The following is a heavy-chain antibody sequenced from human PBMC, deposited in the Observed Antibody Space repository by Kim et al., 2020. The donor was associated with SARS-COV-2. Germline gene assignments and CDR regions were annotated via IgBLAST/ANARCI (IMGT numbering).Heavy chain of an antibody. CDR1: GFTFSSYG. CDR2: ISYDGSNK. V-gene: IGHV3-33*05. Sequence: GGSLRLSCAASGFTFSSYGMHWVRQAPGKGLEWVAVISYDGSNKYYADSVNGRFTISRDNSKNTLYLQMNSLRAEDTAVYYCARDRSGSYSANFDYWGQGTLVTVSS. J-gene: IGHJ4*02. D-gene: IGHD1-26*01. CDR3: ARDRSGSYSANFDY.